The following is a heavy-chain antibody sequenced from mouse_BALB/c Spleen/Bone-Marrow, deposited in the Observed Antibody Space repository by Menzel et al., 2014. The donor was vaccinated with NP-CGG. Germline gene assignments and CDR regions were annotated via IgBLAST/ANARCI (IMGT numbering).Heavy chain of an antibody. CDR1: GYAFSTYW. CDR2: IYPGDGDT. V-gene: IGHV1-80*01. Sequence: QVQLKESGAELVRPGFSVKISCKASGYAFSTYWMNWVKQRPGQGLEWIGQIYPGDGDTNYNGKFKGKATLTADKSSSTAYMQLSSLTSEDSAIYFCARGLRAYWGQGTLVTVSA. CDR3: ARGLRAY. J-gene: IGHJ3*01.